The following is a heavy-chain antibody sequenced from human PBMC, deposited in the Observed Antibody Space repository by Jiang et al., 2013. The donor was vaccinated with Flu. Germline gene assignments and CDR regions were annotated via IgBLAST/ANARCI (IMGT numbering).Heavy chain of an antibody. D-gene: IGHD3-3*01. CDR3: AKDDEVYYNFWSGLS. Sequence: LVQSGGSLRLSCAASGFTFSHYAMSWVRQGPGKGLEWVSTIGVSGASTFYADSVKGRFTISRDDSKNTLYLRMNSLRVEDTAVYYCAKDDEVYYNFWSGLSWGQGTLVSVSS. V-gene: IGHV3-23*01. J-gene: IGHJ5*02. CDR1: GFTFSHYA. CDR2: IGVSGAST.